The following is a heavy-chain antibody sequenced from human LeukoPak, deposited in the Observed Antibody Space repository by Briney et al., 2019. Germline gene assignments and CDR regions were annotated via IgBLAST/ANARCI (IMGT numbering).Heavy chain of an antibody. CDR1: GASISSYY. Sequence: SETLSLTCTVSGASISSYYWSWIRQPAGKGLEWIGRIYTSGSTSYNPSLKSRVTMSVDTSKNHFSLKLSSVTAADTAVYYCARVGLYSGSYYWFDPWGQGTLVTVSS. CDR2: IYTSGST. J-gene: IGHJ5*02. CDR3: ARVGLYSGSYYWFDP. D-gene: IGHD1-26*01. V-gene: IGHV4-4*07.